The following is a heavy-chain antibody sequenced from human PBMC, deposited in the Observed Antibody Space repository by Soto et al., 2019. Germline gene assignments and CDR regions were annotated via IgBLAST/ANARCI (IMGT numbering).Heavy chain of an antibody. V-gene: IGHV4-31*03. CDR2: IYYSGST. J-gene: IGHJ6*02. CDR3: ARKVIAAAGTGHYYYCGMDV. D-gene: IGHD6-13*01. Sequence: SETLSLTCTVSGCSISSGGYYWSWIRQHPGKGLEWIGYIYYSGSTYYNPSPKSRVTISVDTSKNQFSLKLSSVTAADTAVYYCARKVIAAAGTGHYYYCGMDVWGQGTTVTVCS. CDR1: GCSISSGGYY.